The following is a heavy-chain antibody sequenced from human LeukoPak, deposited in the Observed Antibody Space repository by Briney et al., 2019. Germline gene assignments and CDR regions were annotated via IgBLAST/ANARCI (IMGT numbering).Heavy chain of an antibody. V-gene: IGHV4-4*07. J-gene: IGHJ6*03. Sequence: SETLSLTCTVSGGSISSYYWNWIRQPAGKGLEWIGRIYTSGSTTSNPSLKSRVTMSVDTSKNQFSLKLSSVTAADTAMYYCARARLERYMDVWGKGTMVTVSS. D-gene: IGHD1-1*01. CDR3: ARARLERYMDV. CDR2: IYTSGST. CDR1: GGSISSYY.